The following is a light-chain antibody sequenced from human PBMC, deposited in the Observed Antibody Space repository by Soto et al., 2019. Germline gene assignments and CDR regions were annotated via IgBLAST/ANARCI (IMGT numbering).Light chain of an antibody. Sequence: ALQMTQSPSSLSASVGDRVTITCRASQGIRNALGWYQQKPGKAPKLLIYAASSLQSGVPSRFSGSGSGTDFTLTISSLQPEDFATYYCLQDYNYPWTFGQGTKVEIK. CDR3: LQDYNYPWT. J-gene: IGKJ1*01. CDR1: QGIRNA. CDR2: AAS. V-gene: IGKV1-6*01.